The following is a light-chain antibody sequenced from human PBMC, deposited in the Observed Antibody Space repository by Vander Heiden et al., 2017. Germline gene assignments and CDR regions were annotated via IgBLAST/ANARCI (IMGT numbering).Light chain of an antibody. CDR2: DVS. V-gene: IGLV2-14*01. CDR3: SSYTSSSTV. J-gene: IGLJ3*02. Sequence: QSALTQPASVSGSPGQSIPISCTGTSSDVGGYNYVSWYQQHPGKAPKLMIYDVSNRPSGVSNRFSGSKSGNPASLTISGLQAEDDADYYCSSYTSSSTVFGGGTKLTVL. CDR1: SSDVGGYNY.